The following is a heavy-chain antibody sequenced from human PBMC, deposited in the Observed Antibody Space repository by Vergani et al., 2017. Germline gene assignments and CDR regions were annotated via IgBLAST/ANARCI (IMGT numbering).Heavy chain of an antibody. Sequence: QVQVVQSGAEVKKSGASVKVSCKTSGYTFSNYYMHLVRQATGQGLEWMGIINPSGGHTNYTQKFQGRVTMTRDTYTSTVYMELSSLRSEDTAIYYCARGDYGSLTGYRYWGQGTLVTVAA. CDR1: GYTFSNYY. CDR3: ARGDYGSLTGYRY. D-gene: IGHD3-9*01. CDR2: INPSGGHT. V-gene: IGHV1-46*03. J-gene: IGHJ4*02.